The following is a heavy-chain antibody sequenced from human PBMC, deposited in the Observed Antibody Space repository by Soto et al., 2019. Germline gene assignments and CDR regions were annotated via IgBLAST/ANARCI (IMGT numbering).Heavy chain of an antibody. V-gene: IGHV4-59*12. CDR1: GDSINNYY. J-gene: IGHJ6*02. CDR2: IYYTGST. D-gene: IGHD3-3*01. CDR3: AKLADYDFWSGYSAPAYGMDV. Sequence: KPSETLSLTCTVSGDSINNYYWSWIRQPPGKRLEWIGYIYYTGSTTYNPSLESRVTMSVDTSKNQFSLKLSSVTAADTAVYYCAKLADYDFWSGYSAPAYGMDVWGQGTTVTVSS.